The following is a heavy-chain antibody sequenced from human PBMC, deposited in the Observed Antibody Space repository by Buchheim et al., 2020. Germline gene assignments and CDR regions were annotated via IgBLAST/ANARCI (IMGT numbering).Heavy chain of an antibody. Sequence: QITLKESGPTLVKPTQTLTLTCTFSGFSLSTSGVGVGWIRQPPGKALEWLALIYWDDDKRYSPSLKSRLTITKDTSKNQVVLTMTNMDPVDTATYYCAHSGISDSGWPHFQMYYYYGMDVWGQGTT. CDR3: AHSGISDSGWPHFQMYYYYGMDV. CDR2: IYWDDDK. J-gene: IGHJ6*02. CDR1: GFSLSTSGVG. V-gene: IGHV2-5*02. D-gene: IGHD5-12*01.